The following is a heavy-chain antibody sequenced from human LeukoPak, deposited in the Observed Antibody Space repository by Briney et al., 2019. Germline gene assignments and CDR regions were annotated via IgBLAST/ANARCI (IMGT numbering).Heavy chain of an antibody. CDR1: GFTFTSFG. J-gene: IGHJ4*02. Sequence: GGSLRLSCAASGFTFTSFGMSWVRQAPGKGLEWVSTISGSGGSTYYADSVKGRFTISRDNSKNTLYLQMNSLRVEDTAVYYCARDERGPTHWGQGTLVTVSS. V-gene: IGHV3-23*01. CDR3: ARDERGPTH. D-gene: IGHD3-10*01. CDR2: ISGSGGST.